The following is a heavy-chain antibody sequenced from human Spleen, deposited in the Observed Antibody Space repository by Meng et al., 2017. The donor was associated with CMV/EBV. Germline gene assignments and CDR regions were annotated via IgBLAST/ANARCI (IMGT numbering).Heavy chain of an antibody. CDR3: AKGMGQWLADFDY. CDR1: GFTFSSYA. J-gene: IGHJ4*02. Sequence: CAASGFTFSSYAMTWVRQAPGMGLEWVSAISGSDNGAYYSDSVRGRFIISRDNSENTMYLQMNSLTAEDTAVYYCAKGMGQWLADFDYWGPGTLVTVSS. D-gene: IGHD6-19*01. V-gene: IGHV3-23*01. CDR2: ISGSDNGA.